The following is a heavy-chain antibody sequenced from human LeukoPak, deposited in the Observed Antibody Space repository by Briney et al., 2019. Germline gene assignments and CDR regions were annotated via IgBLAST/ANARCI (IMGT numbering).Heavy chain of an antibody. V-gene: IGHV1-46*01. Sequence: ASVKVSCKASGYTFTSYYMHWVRQAPGQGLEWMGIINPTSGGTSYAQKFQGRVTMTTDTSTSTAYMGLRSLRSDDTAVYYCARDLGVTMIVVGPPPYYFDYWGQGTLVTVSS. CDR2: INPTSGGT. CDR1: GYTFTSYY. J-gene: IGHJ4*02. CDR3: ARDLGVTMIVVGPPPYYFDY. D-gene: IGHD3-22*01.